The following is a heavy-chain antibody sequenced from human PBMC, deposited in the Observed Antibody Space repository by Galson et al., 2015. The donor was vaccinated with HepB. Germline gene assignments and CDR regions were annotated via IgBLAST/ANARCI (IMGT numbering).Heavy chain of an antibody. J-gene: IGHJ4*02. CDR1: GFTFSSYS. Sequence: SLRLSCAASGFTFSSYSMNWVRQAPGKGLEWVSSISSSSYIYYADSVKGRFTISRDNAKNSLYLQMNSLRAEDTAVYYCARMGAGIAVAGPDYWGQGTLVTVSS. CDR3: ARMGAGIAVAGPDY. CDR2: ISSSSYI. D-gene: IGHD6-19*01. V-gene: IGHV3-21*01.